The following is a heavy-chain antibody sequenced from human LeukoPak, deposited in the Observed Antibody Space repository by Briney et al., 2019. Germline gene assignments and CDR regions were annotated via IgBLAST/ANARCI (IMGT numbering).Heavy chain of an antibody. CDR1: GFTFSSYA. CDR2: ISGSGGST. Sequence: GGSLRLSCAASGFTFSSYAMSWVRQAPGRGLEWVSAISGSGGSTYYADSVKGRFTISRDNSKNTLYLQMNSLRAEDTAVYYCAKLPSYYYGSGSFVDAFDIWGQGTMVTVSS. D-gene: IGHD3-10*01. J-gene: IGHJ3*02. CDR3: AKLPSYYYGSGSFVDAFDI. V-gene: IGHV3-23*01.